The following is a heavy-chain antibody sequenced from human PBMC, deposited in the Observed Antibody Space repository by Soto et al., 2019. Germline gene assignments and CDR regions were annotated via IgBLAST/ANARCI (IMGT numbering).Heavy chain of an antibody. D-gene: IGHD2-2*01. CDR2: INWSGGGT. J-gene: IGHJ1*01. V-gene: IGHV3-20*04. CDR3: AKARGSSTPAPGSY. CDR1: GFTFDDYG. Sequence: GGSLRLSCAASGFTFDDYGMSWVRQAPGKGLEWVSGINWSGGGTDYADSVKGRFTIARDNSKNTLSLQMNSLRAEDTAVYYCAKARGSSTPAPGSYWGKGTQVTVSS.